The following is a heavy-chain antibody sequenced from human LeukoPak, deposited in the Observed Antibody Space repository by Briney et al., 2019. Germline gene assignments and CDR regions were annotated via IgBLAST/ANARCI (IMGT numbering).Heavy chain of an antibody. Sequence: GGSLRLSCAASGFTFSDYYMSWIRQAPGKGLEWVSYISSSGSTIYYADSVKGRFTISRDNAKNSLYLQMNSLGAEDTAVYYCARVTLDSSGAIDYWGQGTLVTVSS. CDR1: GFTFSDYY. D-gene: IGHD3-22*01. CDR2: ISSSGSTI. J-gene: IGHJ4*02. V-gene: IGHV3-11*04. CDR3: ARVTLDSSGAIDY.